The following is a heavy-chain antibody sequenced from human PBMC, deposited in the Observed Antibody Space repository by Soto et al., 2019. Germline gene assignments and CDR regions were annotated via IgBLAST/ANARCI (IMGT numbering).Heavy chain of an antibody. Sequence: GGSLRLSCAPSGFTFSSYEMNWVRQAPGKGLEWVSYISVSGTMRFYADAVKGRFTISRGNTKKILYLQMNSLRAEDTALYYCATAGLTGTVWGQGTTVTVSS. CDR2: ISVSGTMR. D-gene: IGHD3-9*01. CDR3: ATAGLTGTV. CDR1: GFTFSSYE. V-gene: IGHV3-48*03. J-gene: IGHJ6*02.